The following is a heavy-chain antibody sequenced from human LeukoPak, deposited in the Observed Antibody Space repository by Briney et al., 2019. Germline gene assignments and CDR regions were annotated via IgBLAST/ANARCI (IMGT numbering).Heavy chain of an antibody. J-gene: IGHJ6*03. CDR3: AREAPVAGGLGRGYYYYMDV. D-gene: IGHD2-15*01. CDR2: INPNSGGT. CDR1: GYTFTGYY. Sequence: ASVKVSCKASGYTFTGYYMHWVRQAPGQGLEWMGWINPNSGGTNYAQKFQGRVTMTRDTSISTAYMELSRLRSDDTAVYYCAREAPVAGGLGRGYYYYMDVWGKGTTVTVSS. V-gene: IGHV1-2*02.